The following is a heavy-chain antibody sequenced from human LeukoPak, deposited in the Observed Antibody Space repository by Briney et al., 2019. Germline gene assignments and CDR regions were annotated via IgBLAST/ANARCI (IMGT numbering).Heavy chain of an antibody. CDR3: ASRYYYDSSRLYDY. CDR1: GGSISSGTYH. D-gene: IGHD3-22*01. J-gene: IGHJ4*02. V-gene: IGHV4-61*02. Sequence: PSQTLSLTCTVSGGSISSGTYHWNWIRQPAGKELEWIGRIYTIGTTNYNPSLKSRVTISLDTAKNHFSLTLSSLTATDTAVYYCASRYYYDSSRLYDYWGQGTLVTVSS. CDR2: IYTIGTT.